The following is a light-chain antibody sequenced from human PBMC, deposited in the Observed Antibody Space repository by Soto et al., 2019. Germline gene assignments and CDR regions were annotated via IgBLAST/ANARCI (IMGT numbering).Light chain of an antibody. CDR1: SSDVGGYNY. V-gene: IGLV2-14*01. CDR2: DVS. J-gene: IGLJ2*01. CDR3: SSYTSSSTLVV. Sequence: QSALTQPASVSGSPGQSITISCTGTSSDVGGYNYVSWYQQHPGKAPKLMIYDVSNRPSGVSNRFSGSQSGNTASLTSSGLQAEDEADHYCSSYTSSSTLVVFGGGTKVTVL.